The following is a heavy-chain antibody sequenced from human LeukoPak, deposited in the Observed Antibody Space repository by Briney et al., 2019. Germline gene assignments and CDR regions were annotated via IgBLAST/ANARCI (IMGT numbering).Heavy chain of an antibody. Sequence: GGSLRLSCAASEFTVSSNYMSWVRQAPGKGLEWVSVIYSGGSTYYADSVKGRFTISRHNSKNTLYLQMNSLRAEDTAVYYCARDRIAAAGESYYYYGMDVWGQGTTVTVSS. CDR3: ARDRIAAAGESYYYYGMDV. CDR1: EFTVSSNY. V-gene: IGHV3-53*04. CDR2: IYSGGST. J-gene: IGHJ6*02. D-gene: IGHD6-13*01.